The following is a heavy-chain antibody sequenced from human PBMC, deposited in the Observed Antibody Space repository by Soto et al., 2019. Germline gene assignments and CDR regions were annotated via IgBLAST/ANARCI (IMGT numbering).Heavy chain of an antibody. J-gene: IGHJ3*02. Sequence: EVQLLESGGGLVKPGGSLRLSCAASGFTFSNAWMSWVRQAPGKGLEWVGRIKSKTYGGTTDYAAPVKGRFTISRDDSKNTLYLQISSLKTEDTAVYYCTTGTGGDSGSYHKSSAFDIWGLGTMVTVSS. V-gene: IGHV3-15*01. CDR2: IKSKTYGGTT. CDR1: GFTFSNAW. D-gene: IGHD3-10*01. CDR3: TTGTGGDSGSYHKSSAFDI.